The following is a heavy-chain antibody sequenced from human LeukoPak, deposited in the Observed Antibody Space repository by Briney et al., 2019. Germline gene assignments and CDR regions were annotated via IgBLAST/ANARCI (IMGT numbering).Heavy chain of an antibody. CDR2: IYYSGST. J-gene: IGHJ4*02. CDR1: GDSISSGDYY. CDR3: ASGVWGSYRYGA. V-gene: IGHV4-61*08. D-gene: IGHD3-16*02. Sequence: PSETLSLTCTVSGDSISSGDYYWSWIRQPPGKGLEWIGYIYYSGSTNYNPSLKSRVTISVDTSKNQFSLKLSSVTAADTAVYYCASGVWGSYRYGAWGQGTLVTVSS.